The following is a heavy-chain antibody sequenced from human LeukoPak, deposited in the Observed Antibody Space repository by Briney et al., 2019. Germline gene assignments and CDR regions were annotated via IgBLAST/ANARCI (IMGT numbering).Heavy chain of an antibody. J-gene: IGHJ6*02. Sequence: GASVKVSCKASGYTFTSYDINWVRQATGQGLEWMGWMNPNSGNTGYAQKFQGRVTMTRNTSISTAYMELSSLRSEDTAVYYCARGPSSSSLRFLEWLSYYYYGMEVWGQGTTVTVSS. V-gene: IGHV1-8*01. D-gene: IGHD3-3*01. CDR2: MNPNSGNT. CDR1: GYTFTSYD. CDR3: ARGPSSSSLRFLEWLSYYYYGMEV.